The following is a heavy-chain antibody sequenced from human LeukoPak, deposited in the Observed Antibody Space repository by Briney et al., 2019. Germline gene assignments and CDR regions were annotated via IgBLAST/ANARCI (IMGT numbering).Heavy chain of an antibody. V-gene: IGHV1-2*06. D-gene: IGHD3-22*01. CDR1: GYTFTSYG. CDR3: ARGEYYYDSSGYSFDY. J-gene: IGHJ4*02. CDR2: ISPNSGGT. Sequence: GASVKVSCKASGYTFTSYGISWVRQAPGQGLEWTGRISPNSGGTNYAQKFQGRVTMTRDTSISTAYMELSRLRSDDTAVYYCARGEYYYDSSGYSFDYRGQGTLVTVSS.